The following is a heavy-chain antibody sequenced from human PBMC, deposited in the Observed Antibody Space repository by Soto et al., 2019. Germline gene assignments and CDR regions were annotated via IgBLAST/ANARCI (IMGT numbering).Heavy chain of an antibody. CDR3: ITVVDDATRHNDFDY. J-gene: IGHJ4*02. V-gene: IGHV4-39*01. D-gene: IGHD3-22*01. Sequence: SETLSLTCDVSGGSIDNSHSFWGWVRQPPGKGLEFIGRVYYSGGAYYNPSLKSRVTVSVDTSKNQVSLRVSSVTAEEPAGYYSITVVDDATRHNDFDYWGQGILVTLS. CDR1: GGSIDNSHSF. CDR2: VYYSGGA.